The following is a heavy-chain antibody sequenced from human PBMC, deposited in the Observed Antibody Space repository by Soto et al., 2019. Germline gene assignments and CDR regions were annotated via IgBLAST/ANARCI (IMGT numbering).Heavy chain of an antibody. V-gene: IGHV1-18*01. J-gene: IGHJ5*02. CDR1: GYTFTSYG. D-gene: IGHD3-9*01. CDR2: ISAYNGNT. Sequence: QVQLVQSGAEVKKPGASVKVSCKASGYTFTSYGISWVRQAPGQGLEWMGWISAYNGNTNYAQKLQGRVTMTTDTSTSTAYLELRSLRSDDTAVYYCARDRGDILAGYPNWFDPWGQGTLVTVSS. CDR3: ARDRGDILAGYPNWFDP.